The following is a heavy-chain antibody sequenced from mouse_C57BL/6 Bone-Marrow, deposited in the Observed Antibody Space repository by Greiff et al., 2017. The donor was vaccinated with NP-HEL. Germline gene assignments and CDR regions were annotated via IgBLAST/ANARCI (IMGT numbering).Heavy chain of an antibody. J-gene: IGHJ1*03. CDR2: IRNKANGYTT. V-gene: IGHV7-3*01. CDR1: GFTFTDYY. Sequence: DVQLVESGGGLVQPGGSLSLSCAASGFTFTDYYMSWVRQPPGKALEWLGFIRNKANGYTTEYSASVKGRFTISRDNSQSILYLQMNALRAVDSATYYCARSPYYYGSSVYWYFDVWGTGTTVTVSS. D-gene: IGHD1-1*01. CDR3: ARSPYYYGSSVYWYFDV.